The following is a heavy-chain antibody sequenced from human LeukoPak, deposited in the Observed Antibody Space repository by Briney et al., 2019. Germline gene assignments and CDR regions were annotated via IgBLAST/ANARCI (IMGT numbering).Heavy chain of an antibody. J-gene: IGHJ6*03. V-gene: IGHV1-8*03. D-gene: IGHD5-12*01. CDR2: MNPNSGNT. Sequence: ASVTVSCKASGYTFTSYDINWVRQATGQGLEWMGWMNPNSGNTGYAQKFQGRVTITRNTSISTAYMELSSLRSEDTAVYYCARGDSGYPDYYYMDVWGKGTTVTVSS. CDR3: ARGDSGYPDYYYMDV. CDR1: GYTFTSYD.